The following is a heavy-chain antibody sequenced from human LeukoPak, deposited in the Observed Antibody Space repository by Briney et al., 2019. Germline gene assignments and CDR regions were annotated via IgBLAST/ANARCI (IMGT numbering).Heavy chain of an antibody. J-gene: IGHJ6*03. CDR3: ARARETGAAGRYYYFYYMDV. D-gene: IGHD6-13*01. CDR1: GGSISSYY. V-gene: IGHV4-4*07. CDR2: IYTSGST. Sequence: SETLSLTCTVSGGSISSYYWSWIRQPAGKGLEWIGRIYTSGSTNYNPSLKSRVTMSVDTSKNQFSLNLSSVTAADTAVYYCARARETGAAGRYYYFYYMDVWGKGTTVTVSS.